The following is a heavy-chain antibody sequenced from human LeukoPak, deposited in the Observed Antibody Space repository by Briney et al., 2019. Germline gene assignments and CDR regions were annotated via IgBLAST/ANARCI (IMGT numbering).Heavy chain of an antibody. CDR2: ISGSGGST. CDR1: GFTFSSYA. V-gene: IGHV3-23*01. CDR3: AKTRFDFWSGFSALVY. Sequence: GGSLRLSCAASGFTFSSYAMSWVRQAPGKGLEWVSAISGSGGSTYYADSMKGWFTISRDNSKNTLYLQMNSLRAEDTAVHCWAKTRFDFWSGFSALVYWGQGTLATVSS. D-gene: IGHD3-3*01. J-gene: IGHJ4*02.